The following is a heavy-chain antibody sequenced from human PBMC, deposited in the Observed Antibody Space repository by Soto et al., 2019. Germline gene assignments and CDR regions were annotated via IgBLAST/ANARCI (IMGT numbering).Heavy chain of an antibody. CDR1: GFTFSTYT. Sequence: EVQLVESGGGLVQPGGSLRLSCAVSGFTFSTYTMYWVRQAPGKGLEWVSSITSSSTRNIFYADSVKGRFTISRDNANNILYLQMNNLRVEDTAVYYCARDDPIFGAIPRMDIWGQGTTVTVSS. V-gene: IGHV3-21*06. CDR3: ARDDPIFGAIPRMDI. D-gene: IGHD3-3*01. CDR2: ITSSSTRNI. J-gene: IGHJ6*02.